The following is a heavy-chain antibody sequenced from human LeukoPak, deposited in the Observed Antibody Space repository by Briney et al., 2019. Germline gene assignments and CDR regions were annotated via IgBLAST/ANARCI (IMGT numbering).Heavy chain of an antibody. D-gene: IGHD2-2*02. CDR3: AREDAIVVVPAAIPALDY. CDR2: ISAYDGNT. Sequence: ASVKVSCKASGYTFTSYGISWVRQAPGQGLEWMRWISAYDGNTNYAQMLQGRVTMTTDTSTSTAYMELRSLRSDDTAVYYCAREDAIVVVPAAIPALDYWGQGTLVTVSS. CDR1: GYTFTSYG. J-gene: IGHJ4*02. V-gene: IGHV1-18*01.